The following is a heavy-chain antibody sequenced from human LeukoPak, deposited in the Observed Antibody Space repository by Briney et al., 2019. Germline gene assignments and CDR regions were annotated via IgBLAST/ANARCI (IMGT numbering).Heavy chain of an antibody. J-gene: IGHJ4*02. CDR1: GYSISSGYY. CDR2: IYHSGST. Sequence: SETLSLTCTVSGYSISSGYYWGWIRQPPGKGLEWIGSIYHSGSTYYNPSLKSRVTISVDTSKNQFSLKLGSVTAADTAVYYCARGDYFDYWGQGTLVTVSS. V-gene: IGHV4-38-2*02. CDR3: ARGDYFDY.